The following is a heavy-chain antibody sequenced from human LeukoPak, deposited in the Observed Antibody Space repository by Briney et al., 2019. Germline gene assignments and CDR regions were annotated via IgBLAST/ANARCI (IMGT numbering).Heavy chain of an antibody. CDR2: IYYSGST. CDR3: ARDNGWFDP. V-gene: IGHV4-59*01. D-gene: IGHD2-8*01. CDR1: GGSISSYY. J-gene: IGHJ5*02. Sequence: PSETLSLTCTVSGGSISSYYWSWIRQPPGKGLDWIGYIYYSGSTNYNPSLKSRVTISVDTSKNQFPLKLSSVTAADTAVYYCARDNGWFDPWGQGTLVTVSS.